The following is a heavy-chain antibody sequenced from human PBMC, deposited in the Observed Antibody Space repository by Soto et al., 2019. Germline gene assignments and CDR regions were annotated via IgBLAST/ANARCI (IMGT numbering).Heavy chain of an antibody. Sequence: ASVKVSCKVSGYTLTELSMHWVRQAPGKGLEWMGGFDPEDGETIYAQKFQGRVTMTEDTSTDTAYMELSSLRSEDTAVYYCATKSIAARGCAFDIWGQGTMFTVSS. CDR2: FDPEDGET. CDR3: ATKSIAARGCAFDI. D-gene: IGHD6-6*01. CDR1: GYTLTELS. V-gene: IGHV1-24*01. J-gene: IGHJ3*02.